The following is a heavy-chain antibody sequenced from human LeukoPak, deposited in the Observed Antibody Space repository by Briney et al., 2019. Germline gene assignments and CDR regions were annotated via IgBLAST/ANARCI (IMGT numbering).Heavy chain of an antibody. V-gene: IGHV6-1*01. J-gene: IGHJ6*02. Sequence: SQTLSLTCAISGDSVSSNSVAWNWIRQSPSRGLEWLGRTYYRSKWYNDYAVSVKSRITINPDTSKNQFSLQLNSVTPEDTAVYYCARSPHGGVDIVATKGIYYYGMDVWGQGTTVTVSS. CDR1: GDSVSSNSVA. D-gene: IGHD5-12*01. CDR3: ARSPHGGVDIVATKGIYYYGMDV. CDR2: TYYRSKWYN.